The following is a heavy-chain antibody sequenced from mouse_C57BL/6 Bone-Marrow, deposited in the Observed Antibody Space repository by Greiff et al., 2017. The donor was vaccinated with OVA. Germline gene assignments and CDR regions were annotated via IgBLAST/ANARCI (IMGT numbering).Heavy chain of an antibody. V-gene: IGHV5-4*01. CDR2: ISDGGSYT. D-gene: IGHD5-1*01. CDR1: GFTFSSYA. CDR3: ARVPYYYAMDY. Sequence: EVQLVESGGGLVKPGGSLKLSCAASGFTFSSYAMSWVRQTPEQRLEWVATISDGGSYTYYPDNVKGRFTISRDNAKNNLYLQISHLKSEDTAMYYCARVPYYYAMDYWGQGTSVTVSS. J-gene: IGHJ4*01.